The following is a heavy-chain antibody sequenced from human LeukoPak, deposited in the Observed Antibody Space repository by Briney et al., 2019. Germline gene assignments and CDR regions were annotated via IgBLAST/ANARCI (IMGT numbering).Heavy chain of an antibody. CDR1: GFTFSSYW. J-gene: IGHJ6*02. CDR2: IKQDGSEK. Sequence: PGGSLRLSCAASGFTFSSYWMHWVRQAPGKGLEWVANIKQDGSEKYYVDSVKGRFTISRDDSKNTLYLQMNSLKTEDTAVYYCTTEHYYYGMDVWGQGTTVTVSS. CDR3: TTEHYYYGMDV. V-gene: IGHV3-7*03.